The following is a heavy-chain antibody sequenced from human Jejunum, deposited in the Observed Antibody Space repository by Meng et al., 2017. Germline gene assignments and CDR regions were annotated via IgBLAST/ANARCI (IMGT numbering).Heavy chain of an antibody. CDR2: IHHSGSI. Sequence: QVQVQQWGAGLLNPSETLSLTCAFQGGSFSTYDWRWIRQPPGKGLEWLGQIHHSGSINDNPSLKGRVTMSVDTSRSQISLKLNSVTAADTAVYYCRLAYCVSDCGDYWGQGTLVTVSS. D-gene: IGHD2-21*02. J-gene: IGHJ4*02. CDR3: RLAYCVSDCGDY. CDR1: GGSFSTYD. V-gene: IGHV4-34*01.